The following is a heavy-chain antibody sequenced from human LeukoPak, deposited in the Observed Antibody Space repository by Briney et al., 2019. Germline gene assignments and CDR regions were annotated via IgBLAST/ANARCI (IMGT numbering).Heavy chain of an antibody. CDR1: GGSFSGYY. CDR2: INHSGST. Sequence: SETLSLTCAVYGGSFSGYYWSWIRQPPGKGLEWMGEINHSGSTNYNPSLKSRVTISVDTSKNQFSLKLSSVTAADTAVYYCARGADRIAARPNSYYYMHVWGKGTTVTVSS. CDR3: ARGADRIAARPNSYYYMHV. D-gene: IGHD6-6*01. V-gene: IGHV4-34*01. J-gene: IGHJ6*03.